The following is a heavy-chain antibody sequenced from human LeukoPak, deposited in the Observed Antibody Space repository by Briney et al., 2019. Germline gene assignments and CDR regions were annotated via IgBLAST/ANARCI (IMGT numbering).Heavy chain of an antibody. D-gene: IGHD3-10*01. CDR2: IYHSGST. CDR3: AREGRRGESPGVLEFDY. Sequence: SETLSLTCTVSGYSISSGYYWGWIRQPPGKGLEWIGSIYHSGSTYYNPSLKSRVTISVDTSKNQFSLKLSSVTAADTAVYYCAREGRRGESPGVLEFDYWGQGTLVTVSS. V-gene: IGHV4-38-2*02. CDR1: GYSISSGYY. J-gene: IGHJ4*02.